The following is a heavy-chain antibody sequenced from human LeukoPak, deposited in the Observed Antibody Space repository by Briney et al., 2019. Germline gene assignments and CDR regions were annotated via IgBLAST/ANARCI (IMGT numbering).Heavy chain of an antibody. CDR1: GFTVSSNY. D-gene: IGHD2-2*02. J-gene: IGHJ4*02. Sequence: GGSLRLSCAASGFTVSSNYMSWVRQAPGKGLEWVSVIYSGGSTYYADSVKGRFTISRDNSKNTLYLQMNSLRAEDTAVYYCAREQGPAAILSPVYWGQGTLVTVSS. V-gene: IGHV3-66*01. CDR3: AREQGPAAILSPVY. CDR2: IYSGGST.